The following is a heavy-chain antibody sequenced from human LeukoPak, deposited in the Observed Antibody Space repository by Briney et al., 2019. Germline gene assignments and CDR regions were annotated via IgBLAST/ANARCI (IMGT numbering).Heavy chain of an antibody. CDR2: VSSDGSSK. CDR1: GFTFSSYS. CDR3: ASHSGSYH. J-gene: IGHJ5*02. D-gene: IGHD1-26*01. Sequence: PGGSLRLSCAASGFTFSSYSMNWVRQAPGKGLEWVAVVSSDGSSKYYADSVKGRFTISRDNAKTSVYLQMNSLRAEDTAVYYCASHSGSYHWGQGTLVTVSS. V-gene: IGHV3-30*03.